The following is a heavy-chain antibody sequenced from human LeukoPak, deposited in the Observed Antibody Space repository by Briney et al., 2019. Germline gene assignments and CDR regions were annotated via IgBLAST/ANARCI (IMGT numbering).Heavy chain of an antibody. CDR3: ARVCSNFDY. CDR2: IYYSGST. CDR1: GGSISSYY. D-gene: IGHD4-11*01. J-gene: IGHJ4*02. Sequence: SETLSLTCTVSGGSISSYYWSWIRQPPGKGLEWIGYIYYSGSTNYNPSLKSRVTISVDTSKNQFSLKLSSVTAADTAVYYCARVCSNFDYWGQGTLVTVSS. V-gene: IGHV4-59*01.